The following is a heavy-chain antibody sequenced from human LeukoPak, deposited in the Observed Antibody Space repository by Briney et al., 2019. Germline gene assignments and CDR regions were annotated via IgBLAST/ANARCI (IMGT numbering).Heavy chain of an antibody. CDR2: ISWNSGSI. Sequence: GTSLRLSCEASGFAFGSYAMHWVRQAPGKGLEWVSGISWNSGSIGYADSVKGRFTISRDNAKNSLYLQMNSLRAEDTALYYCAKDSSSSGGMDVWGQGTTVTVSS. V-gene: IGHV3-9*01. CDR1: GFAFGSYA. J-gene: IGHJ6*02. CDR3: AKDSSSSGGMDV. D-gene: IGHD6-13*01.